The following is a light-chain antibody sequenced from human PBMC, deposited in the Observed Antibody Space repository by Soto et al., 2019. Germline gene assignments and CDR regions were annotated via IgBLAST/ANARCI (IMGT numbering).Light chain of an antibody. Sequence: QLVLTQSPSASASLGASVKLTCTLSSGHSNYAIAWHQQQSEKGPRYLMKLNSDGSHSKGDGIPDRFSGSSSGAERYLTISSLQSEDVADYYCQTWGSGIVVFRAGTKVTVL. CDR2: LNSDGSH. J-gene: IGLJ2*01. CDR1: SGHSNYA. V-gene: IGLV4-69*01. CDR3: QTWGSGIVV.